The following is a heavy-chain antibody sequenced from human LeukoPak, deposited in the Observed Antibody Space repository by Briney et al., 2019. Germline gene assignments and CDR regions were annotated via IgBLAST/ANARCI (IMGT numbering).Heavy chain of an antibody. CDR1: GFTFSSYA. Sequence: GRSLRLSCAASGFTFSSYAMHWVRLAPGKGLEWVAVISYDGSNKYYADSVKGRFTISRDNSKNTLYLQMNSLRAEDTAVYYCARGSSGSYDYWGQGTLVTVSS. V-gene: IGHV3-30-3*01. D-gene: IGHD1-26*01. J-gene: IGHJ4*02. CDR3: ARGSSGSYDY. CDR2: ISYDGSNK.